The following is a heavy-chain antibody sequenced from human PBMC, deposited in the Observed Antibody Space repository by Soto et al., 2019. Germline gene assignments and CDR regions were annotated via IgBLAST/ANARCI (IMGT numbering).Heavy chain of an antibody. D-gene: IGHD2-2*01. Sequence: SETLSLTCAVSGGSFSGYYWSWIRQPPGKGLEWIGEIIHTGSTNYNPSLKSRITISVDTSKKQFSLKLSSVTAADTAVYYCARVGQPPSDYWGQGTLVTVSS. J-gene: IGHJ4*02. CDR3: ARVGQPPSDY. CDR1: GGSFSGYY. V-gene: IGHV4-34*12. CDR2: IIHTGST.